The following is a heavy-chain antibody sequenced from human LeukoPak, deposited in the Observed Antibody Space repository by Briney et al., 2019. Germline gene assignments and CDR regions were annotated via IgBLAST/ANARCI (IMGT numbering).Heavy chain of an antibody. V-gene: IGHV3-48*01. CDR3: AKDQHRGVVVVIYAFDI. CDR1: GFTFSSHS. CDR2: ISSSGTTI. D-gene: IGHD3-22*01. J-gene: IGHJ3*02. Sequence: GGSLRLSCAASGFTFSSHSMNWVRQAPGKGLEWVSFISSSGTTIYYADSVKGRFTISRDNSKNTLYLQMNSLRAEDTAVYYCAKDQHRGVVVVIYAFDIWGQGTMVTVSS.